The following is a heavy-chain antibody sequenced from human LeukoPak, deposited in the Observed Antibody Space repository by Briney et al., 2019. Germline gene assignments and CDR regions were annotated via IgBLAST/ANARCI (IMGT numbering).Heavy chain of an antibody. CDR3: ARAGPYSSGWYFPIFPPLSTDY. V-gene: IGHV3-33*01. CDR1: GFTFSSYG. Sequence: GGSLRLSCAASGFTFSSYGTHWVRQAPGKGLEWVAVIWYDGSNKYYADSVKGRFTISRDNSKNTLYLQMNSLRAEDTAVYYCARAGPYSSGWYFPIFPPLSTDYWGQGTLVTVSS. D-gene: IGHD6-19*01. J-gene: IGHJ4*02. CDR2: IWYDGSNK.